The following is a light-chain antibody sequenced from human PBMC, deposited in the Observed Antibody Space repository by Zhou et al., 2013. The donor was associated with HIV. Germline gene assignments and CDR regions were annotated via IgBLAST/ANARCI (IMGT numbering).Light chain of an antibody. CDR1: QGIRDD. V-gene: IGKV1-6*01. CDR2: AAS. CDR3: QQSYSTPRT. Sequence: AIQMTQSPSSLSASVGDRVTITCRASQGIRDDLGWYQQKPGKAPNLLIYAASSLQRGVPSRFSGSGSGTDFTLTISGLQPEDLATYYCQQSYSTPRTFGQGTKVEIK. J-gene: IGKJ1*01.